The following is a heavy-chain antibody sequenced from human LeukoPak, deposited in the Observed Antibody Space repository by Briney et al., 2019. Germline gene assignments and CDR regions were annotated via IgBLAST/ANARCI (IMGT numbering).Heavy chain of an antibody. D-gene: IGHD3-22*01. CDR3: ARDLPTYYYDSSGYTDY. CDR2: IKQDGSEK. J-gene: IGHJ4*02. Sequence: GGSLRLSCAASGFTFSSYWMSWVRQAPGKGLEWVANIKQDGSEKYYVDSVKGRFTISRDNAKNSLYLQMNSLRAEDTAVYYCARDLPTYYYDSSGYTDYWGQGTLVTVSS. CDR1: GFTFSSYW. V-gene: IGHV3-7*01.